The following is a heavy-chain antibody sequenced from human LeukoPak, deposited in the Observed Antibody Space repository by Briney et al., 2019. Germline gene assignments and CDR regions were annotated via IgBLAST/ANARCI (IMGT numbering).Heavy chain of an antibody. CDR3: ARDYYDSSGYYEALTDAFDI. CDR2: INHSGST. CDR1: GVSFSGYY. V-gene: IGHV4-34*01. J-gene: IGHJ3*02. D-gene: IGHD3-22*01. Sequence: PSETLSLTCAVYGVSFSGYYWSWIRQPPGKGLEWIGEINHSGSTNYNPSLKSRVTISVDTSKNQFSLKLSSVTAADTAVYYCARDYYDSSGYYEALTDAFDIWGQGTMVTVSS.